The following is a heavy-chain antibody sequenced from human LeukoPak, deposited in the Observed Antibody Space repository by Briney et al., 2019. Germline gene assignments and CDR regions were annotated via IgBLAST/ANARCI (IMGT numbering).Heavy chain of an antibody. CDR2: ISGVDGST. V-gene: IGHV3-23*01. CDR1: GFTFSIYA. D-gene: IGHD7-27*01. CDR3: AKVGRLTDFDY. J-gene: IGHJ4*02. Sequence: GGSLRLSCAASGFTFSIYAMSWVRQAPGKGLEWVAAISGVDGSTYYADSVKGRFTISRGISKNTLYLQMNSLRAEDTAVYYCAKVGRLTDFDYWGQGTLVTVSS.